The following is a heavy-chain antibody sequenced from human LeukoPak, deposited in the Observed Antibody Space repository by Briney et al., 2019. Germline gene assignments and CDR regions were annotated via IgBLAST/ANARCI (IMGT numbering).Heavy chain of an antibody. J-gene: IGHJ5*02. CDR3: ANAGKYYYDSSGP. CDR2: IIPIFGTA. V-gene: IGHV1-69*05. D-gene: IGHD3-22*01. CDR1: GGTFSSYA. Sequence: SVKVSCKASGGTFSSYAISWVRQAPGQGLEWMGRIIPIFGTANYAQKFQGRVTITTDEYTSTAYMELSSLRSEDTAVYYCANAGKYYYDSSGPWGQGTLVTVSS.